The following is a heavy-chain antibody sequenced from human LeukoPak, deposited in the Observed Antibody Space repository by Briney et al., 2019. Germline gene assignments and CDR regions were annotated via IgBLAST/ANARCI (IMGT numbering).Heavy chain of an antibody. CDR3: ASRDGYNFPLGFDP. Sequence: PSETLSLTCTVSGGSISSSSYYWGWIRQPPGKGLEWIGSIYYSGSTYYNPSLKSRVTISVDTFKNQFSLKLSSVTAADTAVYYCASRDGYNFPLGFDPWGQGTLVTVSS. CDR2: IYYSGST. J-gene: IGHJ5*02. D-gene: IGHD5-24*01. CDR1: GGSISSSSYY. V-gene: IGHV4-39*01.